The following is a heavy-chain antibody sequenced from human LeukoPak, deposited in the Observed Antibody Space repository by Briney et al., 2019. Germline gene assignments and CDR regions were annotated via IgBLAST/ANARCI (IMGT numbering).Heavy chain of an antibody. CDR2: ISTSGSTI. Sequence: PGGSLRLSCAASGFTFSGYEMNWVRQAPGKGLEWVSCISTSGSTIYYADSVKGRFTISRDNAKNSLYLQMNSLRAEDTAVYYCARDRPDYILSPHNTYFDYWGQGTLVTVSS. J-gene: IGHJ4*02. D-gene: IGHD3-16*01. V-gene: IGHV3-48*03. CDR3: ARDRPDYILSPHNTYFDY. CDR1: GFTFSGYE.